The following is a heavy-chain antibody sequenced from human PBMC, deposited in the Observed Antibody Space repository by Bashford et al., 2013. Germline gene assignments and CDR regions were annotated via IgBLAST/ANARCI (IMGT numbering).Heavy chain of an antibody. CDR2: ISSSSGYK. J-gene: IGHJ4*02. Sequence: VRQAPGKGLEWVSSISSSSGYKFYADSVKGRFTISKDNAKNSLYLQMNSLRAEDTAVYYCVRDGVVLTAIGSFFDLWGQGTLVTVSS. CDR3: VRDGVVLTAIGSFFDL. V-gene: IGHV3-21*01. D-gene: IGHD2-21*02.